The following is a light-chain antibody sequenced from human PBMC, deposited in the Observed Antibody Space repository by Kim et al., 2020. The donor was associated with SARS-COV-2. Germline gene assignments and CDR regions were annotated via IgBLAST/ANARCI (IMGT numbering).Light chain of an antibody. CDR1: QSVLYISNNKNY. V-gene: IGKV4-1*01. J-gene: IGKJ2*01. CDR3: QQYYGIPYT. CDR2: WAS. Sequence: DIVMTQSPDSLAVSLGERATINCKSSQSVLYISNNKNYLAWYQQKPGQHPKLLISWASTRESGVPDRFSGSGSGTDFTLTISSLQAEDVAVYYCQQYYGIPYTFGQGTKLEI.